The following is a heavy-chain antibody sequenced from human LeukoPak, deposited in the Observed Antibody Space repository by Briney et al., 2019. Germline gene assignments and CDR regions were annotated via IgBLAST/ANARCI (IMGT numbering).Heavy chain of an antibody. J-gene: IGHJ4*02. V-gene: IGHV3-23*01. CDR1: GFTFSSYA. CDR2: ISGSVDST. Sequence: GGSLRLSCAASGFTFSSYAMSWVRQAPGKGLEWVSGISGSVDSTYYADSVKGRFTISRDSSKNTLFLQMNRLRPEDAAVYYCAKAPVTTCRGAFCYPFDYWGLGTLVTVSS. CDR3: AKAPVTTCRGAFCYPFDY. D-gene: IGHD2-15*01.